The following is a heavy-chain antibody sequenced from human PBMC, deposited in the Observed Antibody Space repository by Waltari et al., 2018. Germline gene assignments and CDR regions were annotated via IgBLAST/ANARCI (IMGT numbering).Heavy chain of an antibody. V-gene: IGHV1-69*12. J-gene: IGHJ4*02. CDR1: GLSIRGYT. D-gene: IGHD3-16*02. Sequence: QVQLAQSGAEVKSPGSSVTISCKASGLSIRGYTSSWGRQAPGQGLEWMGGFIPLSGSQIYTQKFQGRLTITADGSTRTTVMELTNLRYEDTAVYFCARGYRYDSSGRFYLDHWGQGTPVIVSS. CDR2: FIPLSGSQ. CDR3: ARGYRYDSSGRFYLDH.